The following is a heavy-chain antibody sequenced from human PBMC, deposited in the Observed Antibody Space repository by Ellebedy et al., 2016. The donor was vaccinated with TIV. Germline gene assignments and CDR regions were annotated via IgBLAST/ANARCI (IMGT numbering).Heavy chain of an antibody. Sequence: GESLKISCAASGFTFSSYAMSWVRQAPGKGLEWVSTISGGGGSTHYADSVKGRFTISRDNSKNTLYLQMNSLRAEDTAVYYCARDIVVVPAAMPVGLGYWGQGTLVTVSS. CDR3: ARDIVVVPAAMPVGLGY. V-gene: IGHV3-23*01. J-gene: IGHJ4*02. CDR2: ISGGGGST. D-gene: IGHD2-2*01. CDR1: GFTFSSYA.